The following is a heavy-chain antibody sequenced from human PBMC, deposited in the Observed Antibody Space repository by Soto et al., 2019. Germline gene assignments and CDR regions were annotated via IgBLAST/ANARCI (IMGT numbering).Heavy chain of an antibody. CDR3: ARDGGYCSSTSCPTNWFDP. CDR1: GYTFTGYY. V-gene: IGHV1-2*04. CDR2: INPNSGGT. D-gene: IGHD2-2*01. Sequence: VASVKVSCKASGYTFTGYYMHWVRQAPGQGLEWMGWINPNSGGTNYAQKFQGWVTMARDTSISTAYMELSRLGSDDTAVYYCARDGGYCSSTSCPTNWFDPWGQGTLVTVSS. J-gene: IGHJ5*02.